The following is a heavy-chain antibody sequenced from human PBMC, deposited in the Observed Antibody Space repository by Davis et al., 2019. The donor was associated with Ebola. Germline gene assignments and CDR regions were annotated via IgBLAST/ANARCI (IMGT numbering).Heavy chain of an antibody. CDR3: ARAAFWSGFYNWFDP. D-gene: IGHD3-3*01. J-gene: IGHJ5*02. CDR1: GYTFTSYG. V-gene: IGHV1-18*01. Sequence: VSVKVSCKASGYTFTSYGISWVRQAPGQGLEWMGWISAYNGNTNYAQKLQGRVTMTTDTSTSTAYMELRSLRSEDTAVYYCARAAFWSGFYNWFDPWGQGTLVTVSS. CDR2: ISAYNGNT.